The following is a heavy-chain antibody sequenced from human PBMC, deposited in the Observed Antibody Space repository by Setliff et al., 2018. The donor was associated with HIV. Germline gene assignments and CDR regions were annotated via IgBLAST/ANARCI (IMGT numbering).Heavy chain of an antibody. CDR1: GITFINAW. J-gene: IGHJ4*02. D-gene: IGHD5-18*01. Sequence: PGGSLRLSCAASGITFINAWMNWVRQAPGKGLEWVGRIKSKTYGGTTDYAAPVKGRFTISRDDSKNTLYLQMNSLKTEDTAVYYCTTDGQLWLSDFDYWGQGTLVTVSS. CDR2: IKSKTYGGTT. V-gene: IGHV3-15*01. CDR3: TTDGQLWLSDFDY.